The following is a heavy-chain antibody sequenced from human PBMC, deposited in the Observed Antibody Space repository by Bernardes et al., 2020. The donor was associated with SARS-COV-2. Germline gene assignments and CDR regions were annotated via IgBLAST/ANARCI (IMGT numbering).Heavy chain of an antibody. Sequence: GGSLRLSRAASGITVSRNYMSWVRQAPGKGLEWGSVIYSGGSTYYADSVKGRFTISRDNSKNTLYLQMNSLRAEDTAVYYCARDLVHYGMDVWGQGTTVTVSS. CDR2: IYSGGST. D-gene: IGHD6-6*01. J-gene: IGHJ6*02. V-gene: IGHV3-66*01. CDR3: ARDLVHYGMDV. CDR1: GITVSRNY.